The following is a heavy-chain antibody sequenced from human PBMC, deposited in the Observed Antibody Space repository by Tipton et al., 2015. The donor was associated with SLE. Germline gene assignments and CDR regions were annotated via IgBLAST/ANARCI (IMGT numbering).Heavy chain of an antibody. CDR3: ARGGDFWSGPASYYYYYYYMDV. CDR2: ASYSGRP. J-gene: IGHJ6*03. V-gene: IGHV4-59*08. D-gene: IGHD3-3*01. CDR1: GGSISSYY. Sequence: TLSLTCTVSGGSISSYYWSWIRQPPGKGLEWIGDASYSGRPNFNPSLKSRVTVSVDPSKNQFSLRLSSVTAADTAVYYCARGGDFWSGPASYYYYYYYMDVWGKGTTVTVSS.